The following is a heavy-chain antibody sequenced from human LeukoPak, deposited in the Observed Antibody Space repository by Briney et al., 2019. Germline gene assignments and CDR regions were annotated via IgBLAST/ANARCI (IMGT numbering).Heavy chain of an antibody. CDR1: GFTFSSYW. D-gene: IGHD3-3*01. V-gene: IGHV3-7*01. CDR3: ARVFLRDYDFWSGYSPSYYFDY. CDR2: IKQDGSEK. J-gene: IGHJ4*02. Sequence: GGSLRLSCAASGFTFSSYWMSWVRQAPGKGLEWVANIKQDGSEKYYVDSAKGRFTISRDNAKNSLYLQMNSLRAEDTAVYYCARVFLRDYDFWSGYSPSYYFDYWGQGTLVTVSS.